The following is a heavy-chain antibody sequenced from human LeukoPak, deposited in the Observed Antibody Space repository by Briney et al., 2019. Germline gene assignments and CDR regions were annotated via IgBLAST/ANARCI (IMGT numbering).Heavy chain of an antibody. J-gene: IGHJ4*02. D-gene: IGHD3-22*01. V-gene: IGHV1-69*13. CDR1: GGTFSSYA. CDR3: ARGFYYYDSSGYPY. CDR2: IIPIFGTA. Sequence: GASVKVSCKASGGTFSSYAISWVRQAPGQGLEWMGGIIPIFGTANYAQKFQGRVTITADESTSTAYKELSSLRSEDTAVYYCARGFYYYDSSGYPYWGQGTLVTVSS.